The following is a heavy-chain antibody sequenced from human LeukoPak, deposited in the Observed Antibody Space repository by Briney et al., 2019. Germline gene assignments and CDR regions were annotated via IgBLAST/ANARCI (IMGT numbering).Heavy chain of an antibody. V-gene: IGHV3-21*01. J-gene: IGHJ4*02. CDR1: GFTFSSYS. CDR3: ARDPLYDSNGLDY. D-gene: IGHD3-22*01. CDR2: ISSSSSYI. Sequence: PGGSLRLSCAASGFTFSSYSMNWVRQAPGKGLEWVSSISSSSSYIYYADSVKGRFTISRDNAKNSLYLQMNSLRAEDTAVYYCARDPLYDSNGLDYWGQGTLVTVSS.